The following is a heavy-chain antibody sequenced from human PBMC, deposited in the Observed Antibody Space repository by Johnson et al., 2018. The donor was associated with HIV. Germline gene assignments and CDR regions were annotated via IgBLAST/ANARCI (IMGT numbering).Heavy chain of an antibody. J-gene: IGHJ3*02. CDR3: ARDLAYGDIVLVSAFDI. CDR1: GFTVSSNY. V-gene: IGHV3-66*01. Sequence: ELLVESGGGLVQPGGSLRLSCAASGFTVSSNYMSWVRQAPGKGLEWVSVFYSVSNTYSSDSVKGRFTISRDNSKNTLYLQMNSLRAEDTAVYYCARDLAYGDIVLVSAFDIWGQGTMVTVSS. CDR2: FYSVSNT. D-gene: IGHD2-8*02.